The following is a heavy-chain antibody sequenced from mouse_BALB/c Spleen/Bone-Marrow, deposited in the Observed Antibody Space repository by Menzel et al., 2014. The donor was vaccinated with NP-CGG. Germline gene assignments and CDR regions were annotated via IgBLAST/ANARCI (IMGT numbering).Heavy chain of an antibody. CDR3: SRGDYGYGYLDY. CDR1: GYSFTDYY. V-gene: IGHV1S34*01. CDR2: ISCXSSVT. J-gene: IGHJ2*01. Sequence: LVKTGASVKISCKASGYSFTDYYIHWVKQSHGKSLEWIGYISCXSSVTGYNQKFKGKATFTVDTSSRTAYMQFNGLTSEDSAVYYCSRGDYGYGYLDYWGQGTTLTVSS. D-gene: IGHD1-2*01.